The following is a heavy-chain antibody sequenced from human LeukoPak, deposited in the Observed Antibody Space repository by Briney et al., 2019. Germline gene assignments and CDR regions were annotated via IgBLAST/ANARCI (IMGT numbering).Heavy chain of an antibody. Sequence: ASVKVSCKVSGGTFSGYAITWVRQAPGQSLEWMGRIIPMIDLTNYAQNFQGRVTITADKYTSTGYMELSSLRSEDTAVYFCARVSQTPPGMTPTNGPLENWGQGTLVTVSS. CDR2: IIPMIDLT. J-gene: IGHJ4*02. CDR3: ARVSQTPPGMTPTNGPLEN. CDR1: GGTFSGYA. D-gene: IGHD2-8*01. V-gene: IGHV1-69*04.